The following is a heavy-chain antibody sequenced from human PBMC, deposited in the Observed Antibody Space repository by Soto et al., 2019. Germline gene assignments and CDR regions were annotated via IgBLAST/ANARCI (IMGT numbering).Heavy chain of an antibody. D-gene: IGHD3-3*01. CDR2: IYYSGST. V-gene: IGHV4-59*01. CDR1: GGSISSYY. CDR3: ARGTYYDFWSGYKGNWFDP. J-gene: IGHJ5*02. Sequence: QVQLQESGPGLVKPSETLSLTCTVSGGSISSYYWSWIRQPPGKGLEWIGYIYYSGSTNYNPSLKRRVTISVDTSKNQFSLKLSSVTAADTAVYYCARGTYYDFWSGYKGNWFDPWGQGTLVTVSS.